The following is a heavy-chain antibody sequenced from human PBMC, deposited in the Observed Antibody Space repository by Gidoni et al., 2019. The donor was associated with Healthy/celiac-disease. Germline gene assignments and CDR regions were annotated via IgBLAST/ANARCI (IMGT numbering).Heavy chain of an antibody. CDR1: GFTFSSYS. V-gene: IGHV3-21*01. CDR3: AREPIAVAPDY. CDR2: ISGRSSYI. J-gene: IGHJ4*02. D-gene: IGHD6-19*01. Sequence: EVPLVESGGGLVKPGGSLRLYCAASGFTFSSYSMNWVRQAPGKGLEWVSSISGRSSYIYYADSVKGRFTISRDNAKNSLYLQMNSLRAEDTAVYYCAREPIAVAPDYWGQGTLVTVSS.